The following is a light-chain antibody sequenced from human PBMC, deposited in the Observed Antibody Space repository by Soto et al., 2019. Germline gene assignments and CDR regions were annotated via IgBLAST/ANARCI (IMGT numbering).Light chain of an antibody. J-gene: IGLJ2*01. CDR1: SSDIGDYDN. Sequence: QSALTQPASVSGSPGQSITISCTGTSSDIGDYDNVSWYQHLPGKAPKLLIFDVTHRPSGVSDRFSGSKSGNTASLTISGVRPEDEADYYCCSYTDIALDVVFGGGTQLTVL. CDR3: CSYTDIALDVV. CDR2: DVT. V-gene: IGLV2-14*01.